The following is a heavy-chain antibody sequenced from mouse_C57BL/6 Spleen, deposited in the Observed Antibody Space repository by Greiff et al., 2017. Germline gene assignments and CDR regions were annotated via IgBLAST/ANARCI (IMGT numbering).Heavy chain of an antibody. D-gene: IGHD2-2*01. Sequence: QVHVKQSGAELVKPGASVKMSCKASGYTFTSYWITWVKQRPGQGLEWIGDIYPGSGSTNYNEKFKSKATLTVDTSSSTAYMQLSSLTSEDSAVYYCARGGYEDVYFDYWGQGTTLTVSS. CDR2: IYPGSGST. CDR3: ARGGYEDVYFDY. CDR1: GYTFTSYW. J-gene: IGHJ2*01. V-gene: IGHV1-55*01.